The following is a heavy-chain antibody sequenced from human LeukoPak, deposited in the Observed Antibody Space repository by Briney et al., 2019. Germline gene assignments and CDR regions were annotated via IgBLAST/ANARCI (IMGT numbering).Heavy chain of an antibody. V-gene: IGHV3-23*01. CDR1: GFTFSSYA. CDR3: AKASIVVVITGDYFDY. CDR2: ISGSGGNT. D-gene: IGHD3-22*01. Sequence: GGSLRLSCAASGFTFSSYAMSWVRQAPGKGLEWVSGISGSGGNTYYADSVKGRFTISRDNSKNTLYLQMNSLRAEDTAVYYYAKASIVVVITGDYFDYWGQGTLVTVSS. J-gene: IGHJ4*02.